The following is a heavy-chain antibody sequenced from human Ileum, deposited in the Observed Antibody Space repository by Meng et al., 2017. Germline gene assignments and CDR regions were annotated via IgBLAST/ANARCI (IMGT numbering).Heavy chain of an antibody. CDR3: TRDREEWELHGDWFDP. CDR1: GFTFGDYA. Sequence: GGSLRLSCTAPGFTFGDYAMSWVRQAPGKGLEWVGFIRSKAYGGTTEYAASVKGRFTISRDDSKSIAYLQMNSLKTEDTAVYYCTRDREEWELHGDWFDPWGQGTLVTVSS. J-gene: IGHJ5*02. V-gene: IGHV3-49*04. CDR2: IRSKAYGGTT. D-gene: IGHD1-26*01.